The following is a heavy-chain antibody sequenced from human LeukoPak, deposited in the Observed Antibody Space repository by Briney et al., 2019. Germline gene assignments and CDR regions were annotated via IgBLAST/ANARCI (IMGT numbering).Heavy chain of an antibody. D-gene: IGHD3-10*01. J-gene: IGHJ4*02. V-gene: IGHV3-7*01. CDR3: ARGCYYSGTYYLSFFDY. CDR1: GFTFNKYW. CDR2: INQDDSQI. Sequence: GGSLRLSCAASGFTFNKYWLTWVRQAPGKGLEWVANINQDDSQIYYLESVEGRFTITRDNAKNSLHLQMNSLRAEDTAVYYCARGCYYSGTYYLSFFDYWGQGTLVTVSS.